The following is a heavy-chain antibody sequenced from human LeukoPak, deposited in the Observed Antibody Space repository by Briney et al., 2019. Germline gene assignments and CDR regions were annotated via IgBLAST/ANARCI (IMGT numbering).Heavy chain of an antibody. CDR3: ASKNFLGYCSGGSCYYYYGMDV. Sequence: KASETLSLTCTVSTDSISSGNYYWGWVRQSPGKGLEWIGEINHSGSTNYNPSLKSRVTISVDTSKNQFSLKLSSVTAADTAVYYCASKNFLGYCSGGSCYYYYGMDVWGQGTTVTVSS. V-gene: IGHV4-39*07. CDR2: INHSGST. CDR1: TDSISSGNYY. D-gene: IGHD2-15*01. J-gene: IGHJ6*02.